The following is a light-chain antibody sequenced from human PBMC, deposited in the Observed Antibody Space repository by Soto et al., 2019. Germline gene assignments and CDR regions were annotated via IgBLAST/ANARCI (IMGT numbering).Light chain of an antibody. J-gene: IGKJ4*01. CDR3: QQLDNYPLT. Sequence: DIQLTQSPSFLSATVGDRVTVTCRASQGISSFLTWYQQEAGKAPKLLIYAASTLQSGVPSRFSGSGSGTEFTLTISSLQTEDFATYYCQQLDNYPLTFGGGTKVDIK. CDR1: QGISSF. V-gene: IGKV1-9*01. CDR2: AAS.